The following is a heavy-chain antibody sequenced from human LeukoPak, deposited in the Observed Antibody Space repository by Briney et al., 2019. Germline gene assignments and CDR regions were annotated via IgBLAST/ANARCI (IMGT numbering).Heavy chain of an antibody. CDR2: INPNSGGT. J-gene: IGHJ4*02. V-gene: IGHV1-2*02. CDR1: GYTFTGYY. CDR3: SRGKGSSSWSGDFDY. D-gene: IGHD6-13*01. Sequence: ASVKVSCRASGYTFTGYYMHWVRQAPGQGLEWMGWINPNSGGTNYAQKFQGRVTMTRDTSISTAYMELSSLRSEDTAVYYCSRGKGSSSWSGDFDYWGQGTLVTVSS.